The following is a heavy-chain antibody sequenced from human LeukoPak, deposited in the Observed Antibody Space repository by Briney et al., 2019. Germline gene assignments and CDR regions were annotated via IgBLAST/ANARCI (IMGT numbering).Heavy chain of an antibody. CDR1: GFTFSSYG. CDR2: IQSDGSDQ. V-gene: IGHV3-30*02. J-gene: IGHJ4*02. D-gene: IGHD5-24*01. CDR3: AKRDGYNSGPFDY. Sequence: GGSLRLSCAASGFTFSSYGMHWVRQAPGKGLEWVAFIQSDGSDQYYADSVKGRLSISRDNSRNTLYLQMNSLRTEDTAVYYCAKRDGYNSGPFDYWGQGTLVTVSS.